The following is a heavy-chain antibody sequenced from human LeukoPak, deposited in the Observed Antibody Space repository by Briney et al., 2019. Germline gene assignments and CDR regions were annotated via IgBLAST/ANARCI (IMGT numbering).Heavy chain of an antibody. CDR3: ARVQWNYYGSGGYSWAEAKYYYYYYMDV. V-gene: IGHV4-4*07. CDR1: GGSISSYY. J-gene: IGHJ6*03. D-gene: IGHD3-10*01. CDR2: IYTSGST. Sequence: SETLSLTCTVSGGSISSYYWSWIRQPAGKGLEWIGRIYTSGSTNYNPSLKSRVTISVDTSKNQFSLKLSSVTAADTAVYYCARVQWNYYGSGGYSWAEAKYYYYYYMDVGGKGTTVTISS.